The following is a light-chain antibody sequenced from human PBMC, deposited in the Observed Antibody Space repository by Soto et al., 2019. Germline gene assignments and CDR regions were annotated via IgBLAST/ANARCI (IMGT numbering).Light chain of an antibody. CDR3: SSYTTSGTPV. V-gene: IGLV2-14*01. J-gene: IGLJ3*02. CDR2: EVS. CDR1: SSDVGGYNY. Sequence: QSALTQPASVSGSPGQTITISCTGTSSDVGGYNYLSWYQQHPGKAPKVMIYEVSNRPSGVSNRFSGSNSGNTASLTISGREAEDAGDYFCSSYTTSGTPVFGGGTKLTVL.